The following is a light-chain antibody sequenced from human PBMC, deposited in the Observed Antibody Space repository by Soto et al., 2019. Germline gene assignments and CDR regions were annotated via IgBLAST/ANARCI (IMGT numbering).Light chain of an antibody. CDR2: AAS. CDR3: QQSYNSPQT. CDR1: HPIMTY. Sequence: DIQMTQSPSSLSASVGDGVTITCRASHPIMTYLNWYQLKPGKPPRLLIYAASSLQSGVPPRFSGSGSGTDFTLTISGLQPDDFATYSCQQSYNSPQTFGQGTKVEI. J-gene: IGKJ1*01. V-gene: IGKV1-39*01.